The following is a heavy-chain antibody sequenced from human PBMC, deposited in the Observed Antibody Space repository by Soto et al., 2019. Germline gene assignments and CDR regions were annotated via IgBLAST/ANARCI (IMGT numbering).Heavy chain of an antibody. Sequence: ASVKVSCKASGYTFTSYAMHWVRQAPGQRLEWMGWINAGNGNTKYSQKFQGRVTITRDTSASTAYMELSSLRSEDTAVYYCSRFPPYGAQTFFDFWGQGTLGTVSS. CDR2: INAGNGNT. CDR1: GYTFTSYA. V-gene: IGHV1-3*01. J-gene: IGHJ4*02. CDR3: SRFPPYGAQTFFDF. D-gene: IGHD4-17*01.